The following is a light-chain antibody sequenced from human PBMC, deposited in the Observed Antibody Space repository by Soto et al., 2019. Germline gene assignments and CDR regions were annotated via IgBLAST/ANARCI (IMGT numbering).Light chain of an antibody. J-gene: IGLJ1*01. Sequence: QSVLSQAASVSGSPGQSITISCTGTSSDVGGYNYVSWYQQHPGKAPKLMIYEVSNRPSGVSNRFSGSKSGNTASLTISGLQAEDEADYYCSSYTSSSPLYVFGTGTKVTVL. CDR1: SSDVGGYNY. V-gene: IGLV2-14*01. CDR2: EVS. CDR3: SSYTSSSPLYV.